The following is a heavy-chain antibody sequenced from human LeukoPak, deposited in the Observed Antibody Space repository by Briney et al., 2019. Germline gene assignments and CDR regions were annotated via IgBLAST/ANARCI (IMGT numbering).Heavy chain of an antibody. CDR1: GFTFINAW. D-gene: IGHD1-26*01. CDR2: IKAKAHGGTI. J-gene: IGHJ4*02. CDR3: TTDGVGVEGATYDN. Sequence: GGSLRLSCAASGFTFINAWMAWVRQAPGKGLEWVGRIKAKAHGGTIEYAAPVKGRFTISRDDSKNSLYLQMNSLKTEDTAVYYCTTDGVGVEGATYDNWGQGTLVSVSS. V-gene: IGHV3-15*01.